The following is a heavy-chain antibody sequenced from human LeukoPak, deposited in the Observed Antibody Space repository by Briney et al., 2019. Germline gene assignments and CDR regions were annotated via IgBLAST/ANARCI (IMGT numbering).Heavy chain of an antibody. CDR3: ATDSSGSYFNWFDP. D-gene: IGHD1-26*01. J-gene: IGHJ5*02. CDR2: ISDDGRGK. V-gene: IGHV3-30*03. CDR1: GFSFISYG. Sequence: GGSLRLSCAASGFSFISYGMHWVRQAPGKGLEWVGVISDDGRGKDYADSVKGRFTISRDNFRDTLYLQMNSLRAEDTAVYYCATDSSGSYFNWFDPWGQGTLVTVSS.